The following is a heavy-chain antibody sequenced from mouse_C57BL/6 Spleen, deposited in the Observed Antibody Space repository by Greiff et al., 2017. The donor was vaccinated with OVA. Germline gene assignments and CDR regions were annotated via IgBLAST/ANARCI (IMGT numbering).Heavy chain of an antibody. CDR1: GFTFSSYA. CDR3: ARENWDEAWFAY. D-gene: IGHD4-1*01. J-gene: IGHJ3*01. Sequence: EVKLMESGGGLVKPGGSLKLSCAASGFTFSSYAMSWVRQTPEKRLEWVATISDGGSYTYYPDNVKGRFTISRDNAKNNLYLQMSHLKSEDTAMYYCARENWDEAWFAYWGQGTLVTVSA. V-gene: IGHV5-4*01. CDR2: ISDGGSYT.